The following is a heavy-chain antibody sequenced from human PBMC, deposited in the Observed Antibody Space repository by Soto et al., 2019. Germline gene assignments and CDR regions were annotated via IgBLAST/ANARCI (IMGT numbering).Heavy chain of an antibody. CDR3: PRGPSTFFYYCSVYYSQDSFAF. V-gene: IGHV3-74*01. CDR1: GFTFSSYW. D-gene: IGHD3-22*01. CDR2: INSDGSST. J-gene: IGHJ4*02. Sequence: GGSLRLSCAASGFTFSSYWMHWVRQAPGKGLVWVSRINSDGSSTSYADSVKGRFTISRDNAKNTLYLQMNSLRAEDTAVYYCPRGPSTFFYYCSVYYSQDSFAFWGQGTLVPVSS.